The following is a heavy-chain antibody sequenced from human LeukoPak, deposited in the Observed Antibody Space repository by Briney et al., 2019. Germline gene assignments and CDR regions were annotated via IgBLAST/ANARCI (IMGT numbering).Heavy chain of an antibody. V-gene: IGHV4-4*07. CDR1: GASITSYY. CDR2: FYTSGSP. Sequence: KPSETLSLTCSVSGASITSYYWSWIRQPAGKGLEGIGLFYTSGSPKYNPSLKSRVTMSVDASKNYFSLRLSSVTAADTAVYYCARVYVPQNLVHAFDIWGQGTMVTVSS. CDR3: ARVYVPQNLVHAFDI. D-gene: IGHD3-10*02. J-gene: IGHJ3*02.